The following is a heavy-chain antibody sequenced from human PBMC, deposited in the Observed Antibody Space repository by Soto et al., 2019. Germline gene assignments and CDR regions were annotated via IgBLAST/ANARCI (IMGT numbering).Heavy chain of an antibody. CDR1: GGTFSSYA. Sequence: QVQLVQSGAEVKKPGSSVKVSCKASGGTFSSYAISWVRQAPGQGLEWMGGIIPIFGTANYAQKFQCRVTITADESTSTAYMELSSLRSEDTAVYYCARAVGYSSGGGDDAFDIWGQGTMVTVSS. D-gene: IGHD6-19*01. J-gene: IGHJ3*02. CDR2: IIPIFGTA. V-gene: IGHV1-69*01. CDR3: ARAVGYSSGGGDDAFDI.